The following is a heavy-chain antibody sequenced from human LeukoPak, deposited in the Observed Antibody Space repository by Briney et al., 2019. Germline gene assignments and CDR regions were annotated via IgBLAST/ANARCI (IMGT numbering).Heavy chain of an antibody. J-gene: IGHJ4*02. CDR2: INTNTGNP. CDR1: GGTFSTYA. V-gene: IGHV7-4-1*02. CDR3: ARAHYDSSGYLFDY. Sequence: ASVKVSCKASGGTFSTYAINWVRQAPGQGLEWMGWINTNTGNPTYAQGFTGRFVFSLDTSVSTAYLQISSLKAEDTAVYYCARAHYDSSGYLFDYWGQGTLVTVSS. D-gene: IGHD3-22*01.